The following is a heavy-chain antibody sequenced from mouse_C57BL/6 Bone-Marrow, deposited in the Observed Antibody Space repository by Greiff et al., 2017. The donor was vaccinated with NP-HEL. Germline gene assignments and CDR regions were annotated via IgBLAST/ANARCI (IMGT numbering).Heavy chain of an antibody. Sequence: QVQLQQPGAELVMPGASVKLSCKASGYTFTSYWMHWVKQRPGQGLEWIGEIDPSDSYTNYNQKFKGKSTLTVDTSSSTAYMQLSSLTSEDSAVYYGAGTVGHFDYGGRGTTLTVSA. D-gene: IGHD1-1*01. CDR2: IDPSDSYT. J-gene: IGHJ2*01. CDR1: GYTFTSYW. CDR3: AGTVGHFDY. V-gene: IGHV1-69*01.